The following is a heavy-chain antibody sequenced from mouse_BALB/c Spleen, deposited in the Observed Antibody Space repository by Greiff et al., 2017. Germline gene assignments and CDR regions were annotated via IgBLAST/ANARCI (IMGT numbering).Heavy chain of an antibody. CDR3: ARGGYYGSSQYYHAMDY. D-gene: IGHD1-1*01. J-gene: IGHJ4*01. V-gene: IGHV2-6-7*01. CDR2: IWGDGST. CDR1: GFSLTGYG. Sequence: VKLVESGPGLVAPSQSLSITCTVSGFSLTGYGVNWVRQPPGKGLEWLGMIWGDGSTDYNSALKSRLSISKDNSKSQVFLKMNRLQTDDTARYYCARGGYYGSSQYYHAMDYWGQGTSVTVSS.